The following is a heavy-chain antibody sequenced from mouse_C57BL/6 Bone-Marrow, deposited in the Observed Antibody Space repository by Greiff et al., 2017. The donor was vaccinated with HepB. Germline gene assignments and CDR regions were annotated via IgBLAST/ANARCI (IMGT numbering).Heavy chain of an antibody. CDR1: GYTFTDYY. Sequence: QVQLKQSGPELVKPGASVKISCKASGYTFTDYYINWVKQRPGQGLEWIGWIFPGSGSTYYNEKFKGKATLTVAKSSSTAYMLLSSLTSEDSAVYFCARRRYSNYNAMDYWGQGTSVTVSS. J-gene: IGHJ4*01. V-gene: IGHV1-75*01. CDR3: ARRRYSNYNAMDY. CDR2: IFPGSGST. D-gene: IGHD2-5*01.